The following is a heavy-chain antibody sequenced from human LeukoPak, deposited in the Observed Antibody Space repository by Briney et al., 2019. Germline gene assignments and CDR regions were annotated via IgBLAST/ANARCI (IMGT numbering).Heavy chain of an antibody. D-gene: IGHD3-10*01. J-gene: IGHJ4*02. CDR1: GFTFSSYG. Sequence: TGGSLRLSCATSGFTFSSYGVNWVPEAPGKGLEWVSYISSRSSTIYYADSVKGRFTISRDNAKNSLYLQMNSLRAEDTAVYYCARDGYYYGSGSYYKVDFDYWGQGTLVTVSS. CDR3: ARDGYYYGSGSYYKVDFDY. V-gene: IGHV3-48*01. CDR2: ISSRSSTI.